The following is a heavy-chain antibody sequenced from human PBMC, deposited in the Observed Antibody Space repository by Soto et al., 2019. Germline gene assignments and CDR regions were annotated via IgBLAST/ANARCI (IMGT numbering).Heavy chain of an antibody. CDR1: GYTFSTYY. V-gene: IGHV1-46*03. D-gene: IGHD3-16*02. CDR2: INPSGGST. CDR3: ARLGELSFRDY. Sequence: QVHLVQSGAEVRKPGASVKGSCKASGYTFSTYYIHWVRQAPGQGLEWMGIINPSGGSTSYAQKFQGRVTMPRDTSTSTVYMELSSLRSEDTAVYYCARLGELSFRDYWGQGTLVTVSS. J-gene: IGHJ4*02.